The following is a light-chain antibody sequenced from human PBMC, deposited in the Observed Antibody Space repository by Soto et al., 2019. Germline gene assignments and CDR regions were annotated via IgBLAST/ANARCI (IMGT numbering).Light chain of an antibody. V-gene: IGKV3-20*01. Sequence: EIVLTQSPGTLSLSPGERATLSCRASQSVSRSYLAWYQQKPGQAPRLLIYDASRATGIPDRFSGSGSGTDFTLTITRLEPEDFAVYYCQHYGTSARVGPWTKVDI. CDR1: QSVSRSY. J-gene: IGKJ3*01. CDR2: DAS. CDR3: QHYGTSAR.